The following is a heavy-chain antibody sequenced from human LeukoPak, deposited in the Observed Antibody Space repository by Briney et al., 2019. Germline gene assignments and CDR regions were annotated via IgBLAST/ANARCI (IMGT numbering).Heavy chain of an antibody. CDR2: INPNSGAT. Sequence: GASVKVSCKASGYTFTGYYMHWVRQAPGQGLEWMGWINPNSGATNYAQRFQGRVTMTRVTSISTAYMELSRLRSDDTAVYYCARDKPVTTVAGLFERLSQQLDYWGQGTLVTVSS. J-gene: IGHJ4*02. CDR1: GYTFTGYY. D-gene: IGHD6-19*01. V-gene: IGHV1-2*02. CDR3: ARDKPVTTVAGLFERLSQQLDY.